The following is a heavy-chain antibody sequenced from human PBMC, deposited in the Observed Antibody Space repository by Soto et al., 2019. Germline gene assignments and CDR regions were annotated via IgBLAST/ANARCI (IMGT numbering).Heavy chain of an antibody. CDR3: ARGRGYLIMESPAIDVYDI. CDR2: INDSVYS. V-gene: IGHV4-34*01. Sequence: SEPLCHTCALAGGPISGYYWSWFRQTPGRGLEWIGEINDSVYSNNNPSLKSRVILSANTSKNQFSLKLNSVTAADTAVYYCARGRGYLIMESPAIDVYDIWGQGTKVTVS. CDR1: GGPISGYY. D-gene: IGHD2-21*02. J-gene: IGHJ3*02.